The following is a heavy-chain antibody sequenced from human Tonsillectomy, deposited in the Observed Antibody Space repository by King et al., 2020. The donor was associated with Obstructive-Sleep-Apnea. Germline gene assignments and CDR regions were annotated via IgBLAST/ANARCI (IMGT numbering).Heavy chain of an antibody. CDR1: GGSISSYY. J-gene: IGHJ6*02. Sequence: VQLQESGPGLVKPSETLSLTCTVSGGSISSYYWSWIRQPPGKGLEWIGYIYYSGNTNYNSGSTNYNPSLKSRVTISVDTSKNQFSLKLRSVTAADTAVYYCARDRFTGTYYQDHYGLDVWGQGTTVTVSS. D-gene: IGHD1-26*01. V-gene: IGHV4-59*01. CDR2: IYYSGNTNYNSGST. CDR3: ARDRFTGTYYQDHYGLDV.